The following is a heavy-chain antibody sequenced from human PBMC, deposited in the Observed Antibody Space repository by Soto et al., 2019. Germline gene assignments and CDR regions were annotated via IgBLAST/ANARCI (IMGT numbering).Heavy chain of an antibody. D-gene: IGHD5-12*01. CDR3: AKDLGGYEWGVYYYGMDV. J-gene: IGHJ6*02. CDR1: GFTFSSYA. V-gene: IGHV3-23*01. CDR2: ISGSGGST. Sequence: GGSLRLSCAASGFTFSSYAMSWVRQAPGKGLEWVSAISGSGGSTYYADSVKGRFTISRDNSKNTLYLQMNSLRAEDTAVYYCAKDLGGYEWGVYYYGMDVWGQGTTVTVSS.